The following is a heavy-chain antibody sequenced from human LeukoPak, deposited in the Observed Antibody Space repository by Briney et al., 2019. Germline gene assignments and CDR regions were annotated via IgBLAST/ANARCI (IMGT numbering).Heavy chain of an antibody. J-gene: IGHJ4*02. CDR1: GFTFSSYG. CDR2: IRYDGSNK. D-gene: IGHD2-15*01. Sequence: GGSLRLSCAASGFTFSSYGMHWVRQAPGKGLEWVAFIRYDGSNKYYADSVKGRFTISRDNSKNTLYLQMNSLRAEDTAVYYCAKVVAAAALPDYWGQGTLVTVSS. V-gene: IGHV3-30*02. CDR3: AKVVAAAALPDY.